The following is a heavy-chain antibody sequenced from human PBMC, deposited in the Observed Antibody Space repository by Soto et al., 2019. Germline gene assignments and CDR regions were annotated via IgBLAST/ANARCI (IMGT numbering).Heavy chain of an antibody. V-gene: IGHV3-23*01. CDR3: AKMTGSSPHYYYMDV. CDR2: ISGSGGTT. Sequence: GGSLRLSCAASVFTFSIYAMSWVRKAPGRGPEWVSAISGSGGTTYYADSERGRFTISRDKSKNTLYLQMNSLRAEDTAVYYCAKMTGSSPHYYYMDVWGKGTTVTVSS. D-gene: IGHD6-6*01. J-gene: IGHJ6*03. CDR1: VFTFSIYA.